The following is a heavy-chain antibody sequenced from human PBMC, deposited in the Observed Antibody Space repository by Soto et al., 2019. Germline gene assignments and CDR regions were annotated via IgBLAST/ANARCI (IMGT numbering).Heavy chain of an antibody. J-gene: IGHJ6*02. CDR2: INPDSGGT. CDR3: ARDSYYYDSSGYHELYYYRMDV. D-gene: IGHD3-22*01. V-gene: IGHV1-2*04. Sequence: ASVKVSFKASGYSFTGYYMHWVRQAPGQGLEWMGWINPDSGGTNYAQKFQGWVTMTRDTSISTADMELSRLRSDDTAVYYCARDSYYYDSSGYHELYYYRMDVWGQGTTAPVSS. CDR1: GYSFTGYY.